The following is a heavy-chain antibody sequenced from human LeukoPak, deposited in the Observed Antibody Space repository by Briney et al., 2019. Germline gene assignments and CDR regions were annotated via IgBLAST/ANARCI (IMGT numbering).Heavy chain of an antibody. D-gene: IGHD3-3*01. CDR1: GGSISSYY. V-gene: IGHV4-59*01. CDR3: ARGDLPVFDY. CDR2: IYYSGST. Sequence: SETLSLTCTVSGGSISSYYWSWIRQPPGKGLEWIGYIYYSGSTNYNPSLKSRVTISVDTSKNQFSLKLSSVTAADTAVYYCARGDLPVFDYWGQGTLVTVSS. J-gene: IGHJ4*02.